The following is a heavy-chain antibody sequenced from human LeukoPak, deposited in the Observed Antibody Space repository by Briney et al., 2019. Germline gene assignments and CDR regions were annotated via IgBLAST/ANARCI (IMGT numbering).Heavy chain of an antibody. J-gene: IGHJ4*02. CDR2: IIPIFGTA. CDR3: ARGGPVGAYFDY. Sequence: SVKVSCKASGGTFSSYAISWVRQAPGQGLEWMGRIIPIFGTANYAQKFQGRVTITTDESTSTAYVELSSLRSEDTAVYYCARGGPVGAYFDYWGQGTLVTVSS. V-gene: IGHV1-69*05. CDR1: GGTFSSYA. D-gene: IGHD1-26*01.